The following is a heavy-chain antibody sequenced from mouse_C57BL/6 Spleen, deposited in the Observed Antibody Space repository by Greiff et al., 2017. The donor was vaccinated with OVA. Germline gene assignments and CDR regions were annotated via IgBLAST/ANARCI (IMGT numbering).Heavy chain of an antibody. J-gene: IGHJ2*01. CDR3: AREANWDSYFDY. CDR2: LNPNNGGT. Sequence: VQLQQSGPELVKPGASVKMSCKASGYTFTDYNMHWVKQSHGKSLEWIGYLNPNNGGTSYNQKFKGKATLTVNKSSSTAYMELRSLTSEDSAVYYCAREANWDSYFDYWGQGTTLTVSS. V-gene: IGHV1-22*01. CDR1: GYTFTDYN. D-gene: IGHD4-1*01.